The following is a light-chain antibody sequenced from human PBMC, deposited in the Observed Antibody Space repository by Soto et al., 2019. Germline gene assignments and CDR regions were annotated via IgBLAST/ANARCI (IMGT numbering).Light chain of an antibody. Sequence: QSALTQPRSVSGAPGQSVTISCTGTSSDVGVYNRVSWYQQPPGTAPKVMIYEVSSRPSGVPDRFSGSKSGNTASLTISGLQAEDEADYYCSFYKGSSTYVFGTGTKVTVL. CDR1: SSDVGVYNR. CDR3: SFYKGSSTYV. J-gene: IGLJ1*01. CDR2: EVS. V-gene: IGLV2-18*01.